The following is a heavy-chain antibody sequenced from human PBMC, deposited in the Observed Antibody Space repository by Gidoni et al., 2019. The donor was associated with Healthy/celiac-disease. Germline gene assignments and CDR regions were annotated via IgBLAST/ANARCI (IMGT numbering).Heavy chain of an antibody. D-gene: IGHD2-21*02. CDR1: GGSFICYD. V-gene: IGHV4-34*01. CDR2: LNHSVST. J-gene: IGHJ4*02. CDR3: ARVLRGYGGNSGIYFDY. Sequence: QVQLQQLGPGLVKPSEPLSLTCAVYGGSFICYDWSWILQPPWQGREWIGVLNHSVSTNYNPSLKSRVTISVDTSKNLFSLKLSSVTAADTAVYYCARVLRGYGGNSGIYFDYWGQGTLVTVSS.